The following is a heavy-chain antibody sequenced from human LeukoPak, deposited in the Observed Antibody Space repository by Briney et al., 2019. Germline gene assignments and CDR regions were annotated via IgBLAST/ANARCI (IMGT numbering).Heavy chain of an antibody. CDR3: AKRSGASRGQSGVDV. V-gene: IGHV3-23*01. J-gene: IGHJ6*01. CDR1: GFPFSNCG. D-gene: IGHD2-15*01. Sequence: GGSLTLLCAASGFPFSNCGLSWVGQAPGKGLEWVSAITGSGGTTYYAVSVKGRITIYRDNSKNTLYLQMNSLRAKDTAVYYCAKRSGASRGQSGVDVWG. CDR2: ITGSGGTT.